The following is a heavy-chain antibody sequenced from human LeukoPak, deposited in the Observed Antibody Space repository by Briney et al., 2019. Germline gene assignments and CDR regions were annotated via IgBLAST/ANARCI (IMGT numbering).Heavy chain of an antibody. CDR1: GGSISSGGYY. D-gene: IGHD2-2*01. V-gene: IGHV4-31*03. Sequence: PSQTLSFTCTVSGGSISSGGYYWSWIRQHPGKGLEWIGYIYYSGSTYYNPSLKSRVTISVDTSKNQFSLKLSSVTAADTAVYYCARGGGQLFDFDYWGQGTLVTVSS. J-gene: IGHJ4*02. CDR2: IYYSGST. CDR3: ARGGGQLFDFDY.